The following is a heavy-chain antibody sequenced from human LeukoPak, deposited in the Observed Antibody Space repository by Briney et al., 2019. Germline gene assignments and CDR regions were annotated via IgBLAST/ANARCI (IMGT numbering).Heavy chain of an antibody. Sequence: SETLSLTCTVSGGSISSYYWSWIRQPPGKGLEWIGYIYYSGSTNYNPSLKSRVTISVDTSKNQLSLKLSSVTAADTAVYYCARGASGWSGYYHYYYYMDVWGKGTTVTVSS. CDR1: GGSISSYY. CDR2: IYYSGST. V-gene: IGHV4-59*01. J-gene: IGHJ6*03. CDR3: ARGASGWSGYYHYYYYMDV. D-gene: IGHD3-3*01.